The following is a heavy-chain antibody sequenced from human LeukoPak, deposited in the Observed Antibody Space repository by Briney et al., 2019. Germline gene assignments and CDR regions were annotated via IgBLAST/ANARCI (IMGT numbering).Heavy chain of an antibody. D-gene: IGHD3-10*01. CDR3: ARRYYGSGINWFDP. CDR1: GDSISSSSYY. J-gene: IGHJ5*02. CDR2: IYNSGST. Sequence: SETLSLTCTVSGDSISSSSYYWGWIRQPPGKGLEWIGSIYNSGSTYYNPSLKSRVTISVDTSKNQFPLNLYSVTAADTAVYYCARRYYGSGINWFDPWGQGTLVTVSS. V-gene: IGHV4-39*01.